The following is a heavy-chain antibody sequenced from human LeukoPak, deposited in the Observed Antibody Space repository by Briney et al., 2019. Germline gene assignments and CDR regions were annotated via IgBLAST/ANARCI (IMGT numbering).Heavy chain of an antibody. Sequence: PGGSLRLSCAASGFTFSSYSMNWVRQAPGKGLEWVSAISGSGGSTYYADSVKGRFTISRDNSKNTLYLQMNSLRAEDTAVYYCAKDRNVLLWFGEERAPYPPDYWGQGTLVTVSS. J-gene: IGHJ4*02. D-gene: IGHD3-10*01. CDR1: GFTFSSYS. CDR3: AKDRNVLLWFGEERAPYPPDY. CDR2: ISGSGGST. V-gene: IGHV3-23*01.